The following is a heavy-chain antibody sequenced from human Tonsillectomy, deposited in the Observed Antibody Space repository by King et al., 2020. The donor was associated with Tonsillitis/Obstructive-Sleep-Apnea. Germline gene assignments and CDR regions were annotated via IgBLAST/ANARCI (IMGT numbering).Heavy chain of an antibody. Sequence: QLVQSGGGLVQPGGSLRLSCAASGFTFSNFWMSWVRQAPGKGLEWVTNMKEDGSEKYYVDSVKGRFTISRDNAKNSLYLQMNSLRAEDTAVYYCARVLDYYDSSGYRAFDIWGQGTMVTVSS. D-gene: IGHD3-22*01. V-gene: IGHV3-7*03. CDR1: GFTFSNFW. CDR3: ARVLDYYDSSGYRAFDI. J-gene: IGHJ3*02. CDR2: MKEDGSEK.